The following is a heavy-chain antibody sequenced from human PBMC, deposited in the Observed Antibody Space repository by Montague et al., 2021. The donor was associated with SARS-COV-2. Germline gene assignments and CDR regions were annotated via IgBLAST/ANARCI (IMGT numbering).Heavy chain of an antibody. Sequence: SKTLSLTCTVSGGSITSSTYYWGWIRQPPGKGLEWIVSIYYGGNNFYNSSLKSRVAISVDTSKNHFSLKLSSVTAADTAVYYCARTVGSDDAFDVWGQGTMVTVYS. J-gene: IGHJ3*01. CDR1: GGSITSSTYY. V-gene: IGHV4-39*02. D-gene: IGHD4-11*01. CDR2: IYYGGNN. CDR3: ARTVGSDDAFDV.